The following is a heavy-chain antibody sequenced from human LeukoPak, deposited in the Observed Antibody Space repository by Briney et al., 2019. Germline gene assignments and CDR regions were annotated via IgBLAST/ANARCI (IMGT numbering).Heavy chain of an antibody. D-gene: IGHD6-13*01. V-gene: IGHV3-48*01. CDR2: ITASDTTK. Sequence: PGGSLRLSCAASGLTFSSYNMNWVRQPPGKGPEWVAYITASDTTKYYADSVKGRFTISRENAKKSLFLQLNSLGAEDTAVYYCAAASAFSSSWRSWGQGTVVSVSS. J-gene: IGHJ5*02. CDR1: GLTFSSYN. CDR3: AAASAFSSSWRS.